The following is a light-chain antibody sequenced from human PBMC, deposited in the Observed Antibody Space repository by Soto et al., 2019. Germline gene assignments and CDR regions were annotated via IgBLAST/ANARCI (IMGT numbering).Light chain of an antibody. CDR1: QSFSSN. Sequence: ELVMTQSTATLSVSPCEIATLSCRASQSFSSNVAWYQQKPGQAPRLLIYGTSTRVTGIPARFSGSGSGTEFTLTISSLQSEDFAVYYCQQYYNWPLTFGGGTKVDIK. J-gene: IGKJ4*01. CDR3: QQYYNWPLT. V-gene: IGKV3-15*01. CDR2: GTS.